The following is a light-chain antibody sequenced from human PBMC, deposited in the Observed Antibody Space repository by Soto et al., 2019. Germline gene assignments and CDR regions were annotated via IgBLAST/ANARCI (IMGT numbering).Light chain of an antibody. J-gene: IGLJ2*01. CDR3: QTWGPGVQEV. CDR2: LNSDGSH. CDR1: SGLSSYA. Sequence: QLVLTQSPSASASLGASVKLTCNLSSGLSSYAIAWHQQQPEKGPRYLMKLNSDGSHSKGDGIPDRFSGSSSGPERYLTISSLQSEDEADYYCQTWGPGVQEVFGGGTKLTVL. V-gene: IGLV4-69*01.